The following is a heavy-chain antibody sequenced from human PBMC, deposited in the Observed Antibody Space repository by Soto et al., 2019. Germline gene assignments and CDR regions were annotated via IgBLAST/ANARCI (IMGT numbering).Heavy chain of an antibody. CDR2: INSDGSST. J-gene: IGHJ6*03. CDR3: ARDHWSGYDPSGYMDV. D-gene: IGHD5-12*01. CDR1: GFTFSSYW. Sequence: GESLKISCAASGFTFSSYWMHWVRQAPGKGLVWVSRINSDGSSTSYADSVKGRFTISRDNAKNTLYLQMNSLRAEDTAVYYCARDHWSGYDPSGYMDVWGKGTTVTVSS. V-gene: IGHV3-74*01.